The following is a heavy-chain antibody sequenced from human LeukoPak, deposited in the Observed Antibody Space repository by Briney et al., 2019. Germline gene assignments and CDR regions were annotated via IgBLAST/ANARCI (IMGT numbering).Heavy chain of an antibody. J-gene: IGHJ4*02. CDR1: GYTFTSYY. D-gene: IGHD6-13*01. CDR3: ANIAAAGPFDY. Sequence: ASVKVSCKASGYTFTSYYMHWVRQAPGHGLEWMGWINPNSGGTNYAQKFQGRVTMTRDTSISTAYMELSRLRSDDTAVYYCANIAAAGPFDYWGQGTLVTVSS. V-gene: IGHV1-2*02. CDR2: INPNSGGT.